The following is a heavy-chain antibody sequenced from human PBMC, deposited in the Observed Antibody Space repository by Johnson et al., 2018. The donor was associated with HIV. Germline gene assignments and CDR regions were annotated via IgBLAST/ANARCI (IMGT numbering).Heavy chain of an antibody. CDR1: GFTFDDYG. CDR2: FNGNGGRK. Sequence: VQLVESGGGVIRPGGSLRLSCAASGFTFDDYGMSWVRQAPGKGLEWVSGFNGNGGRKGYVDSVKGRLPISRDNAKNSLYLQMNSLRVEDTALYYCARVVEYGRAHNDAFDIWGQGTMVTVSS. CDR3: ARVVEYGRAHNDAFDI. D-gene: IGHD1-26*01. V-gene: IGHV3-20*04. J-gene: IGHJ3*02.